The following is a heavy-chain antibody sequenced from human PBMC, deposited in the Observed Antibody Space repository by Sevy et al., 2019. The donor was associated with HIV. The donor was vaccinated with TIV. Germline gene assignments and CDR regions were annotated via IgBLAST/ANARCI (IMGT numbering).Heavy chain of an antibody. CDR3: ARDSLLPTRTFDI. CDR1: TFTFGHYA. V-gene: IGHV3-33*08. Sequence: GGSLRLSCAASTFTFGHYAMHWVRQAPGKGLEWVALIWYDGSKEYYADSVKGRFTVSRDSSKNTLYLLMNSLRAEDTAVYYCARDSLLPTRTFDIWGQGTMVTVSS. CDR2: IWYDGSKE. D-gene: IGHD5-12*01. J-gene: IGHJ3*02.